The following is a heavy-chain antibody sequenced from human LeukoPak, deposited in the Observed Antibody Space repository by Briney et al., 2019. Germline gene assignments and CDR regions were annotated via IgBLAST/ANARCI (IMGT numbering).Heavy chain of an antibody. V-gene: IGHV3-66*01. D-gene: IGHD2-15*01. Sequence: PGGSLRLSCAASGFTVSSNYMSWVRQAPGKGLEWVSVIYSGGSTYYADSVKGRFTISRDNSKNTLYLQMNSLRAEDTAVYYCARGVAVAINPYYFDYWGQGTLVTVSS. CDR2: IYSGGST. CDR1: GFTVSSNY. CDR3: ARGVAVAINPYYFDY. J-gene: IGHJ4*02.